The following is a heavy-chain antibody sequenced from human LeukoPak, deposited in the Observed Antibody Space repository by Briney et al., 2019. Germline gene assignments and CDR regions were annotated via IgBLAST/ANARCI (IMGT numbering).Heavy chain of an antibody. J-gene: IGHJ6*02. D-gene: IGHD1-26*01. CDR1: GGSISSYY. CDR2: SYYSGST. CDR3: ARSIVYYGMDD. Sequence: SETLSLTCTVSGGSISSYYWSWIRQPPGKGLEWIGYSYYSGSTNYNPSLKSRGTISVDTSKNQYSLKLSSVTAADTAVYYCARSIVYYGMDDWGQGTTVTVSS. V-gene: IGHV4-59*01.